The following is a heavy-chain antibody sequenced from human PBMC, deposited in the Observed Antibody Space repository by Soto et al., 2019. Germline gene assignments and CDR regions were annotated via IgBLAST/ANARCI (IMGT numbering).Heavy chain of an antibody. CDR3: ATVGYCSEDSCYTLTIRYGMDV. Sequence: QVQLVESGGGVVQPGRSPRLSCEASGFTFSEYGMHWVHQAPGKGLEWVAGISHRGDNKYIADSVKGRFTISRDNSKNMLFLQMTSMRVEDTAVYHCATVGYCSEDSCYTLTIRYGMDVWGQGTTVIVSS. CDR1: GFTFSEYG. J-gene: IGHJ6*02. D-gene: IGHD2-15*01. CDR2: ISHRGDNK. V-gene: IGHV3-30-3*01.